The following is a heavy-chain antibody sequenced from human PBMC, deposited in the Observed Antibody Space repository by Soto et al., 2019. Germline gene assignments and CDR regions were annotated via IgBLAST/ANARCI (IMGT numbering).Heavy chain of an antibody. CDR3: ASGTGKSDFDD. D-gene: IGHD2-2*01. CDR2: IKSKTEAATR. Sequence: GGALRLSCAASGFTFSDAWMSWVRQAPGKGLEWVGRIKSKTEAATRDFAAPVRGRFAISRDDSKNTVFLQMNSLKIEDSGVYYCASGTGKSDFDDWGLGILVTVSS. V-gene: IGHV3-15*01. J-gene: IGHJ4*02. CDR1: GFTFSDAW.